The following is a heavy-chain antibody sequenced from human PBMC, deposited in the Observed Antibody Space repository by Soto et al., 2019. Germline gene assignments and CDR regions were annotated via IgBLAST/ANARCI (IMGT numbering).Heavy chain of an antibody. CDR3: ARLEGLATISYYFDF. J-gene: IGHJ4*02. CDR2: IHSSGST. D-gene: IGHD3-9*01. Sequence: SETLSLTCTVSSDSISNYYWSWIRQPPGKGLEWIGYIHSSGSTDYNPSLKSRVSISGDTSKSQFSLKLSSVTAADTAVYFCARLEGLATISYYFDFWGPGALVTVSS. CDR1: SDSISNYY. V-gene: IGHV4-59*01.